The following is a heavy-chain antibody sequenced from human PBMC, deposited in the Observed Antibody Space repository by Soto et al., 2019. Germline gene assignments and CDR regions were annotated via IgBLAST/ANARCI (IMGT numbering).Heavy chain of an antibody. CDR3: AASYGSGYRAFDY. J-gene: IGHJ4*02. Sequence: QVQLVQSGAEVKKPGSSVKVSCKASGDTFSFYTIIWVRKAPGLGLEWVGRINPILSMSNYAQKFQDRVTMTADKSTSTAYMELRSLRSEDTAMYYCAASYGSGYRAFDYWGQGALVTVSS. V-gene: IGHV1-69*02. CDR2: INPILSMS. D-gene: IGHD3-10*01. CDR1: GDTFSFYT.